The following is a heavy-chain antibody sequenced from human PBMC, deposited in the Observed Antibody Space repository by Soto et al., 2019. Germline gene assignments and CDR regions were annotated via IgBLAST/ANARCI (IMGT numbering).Heavy chain of an antibody. CDR3: ARDNVGSWSLYYYYGMDV. V-gene: IGHV1-2*04. CDR1: GYTFTGYY. Sequence: ASVKVSCKASGYTFTGYYMHWVRQAPGQGLEWMGWINPNSGGTNYAQKFQGWVTMTRDTSISTAYMELSRLRSDDTAVYYCARDNVGSWSLYYYYGMDVWGQGTTVTVSS. J-gene: IGHJ6*02. D-gene: IGHD6-13*01. CDR2: INPNSGGT.